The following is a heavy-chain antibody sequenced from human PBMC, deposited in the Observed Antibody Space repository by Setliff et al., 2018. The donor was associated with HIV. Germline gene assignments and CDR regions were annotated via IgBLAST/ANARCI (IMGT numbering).Heavy chain of an antibody. CDR3: ARAPGPPWIQLWLTYFDY. Sequence: ASVKVSCKASGYTFTGYYIHWVRQAPGQGLEWMGWINPNSGDTNYAQRFRGRVTMTRDTSISTAYMELGRLRSDDTAVFYCARAPGPPWIQLWLTYFDYWGRGTLVTVSS. V-gene: IGHV1-2*02. CDR1: GYTFTGYY. CDR2: INPNSGDT. D-gene: IGHD5-18*01. J-gene: IGHJ4*02.